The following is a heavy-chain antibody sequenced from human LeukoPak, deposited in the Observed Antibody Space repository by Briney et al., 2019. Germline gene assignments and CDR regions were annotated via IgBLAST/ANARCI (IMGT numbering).Heavy chain of an antibody. CDR1: GYTFTSYG. J-gene: IGHJ4*02. V-gene: IGHV1-18*01. CDR3: ARGGYYYDSSGYYGDY. Sequence: ASVKVSCKASGYTFTSYGTSWVRQAPGQGLEWMGWISAYNGNTNYAQKLQGRVTMTTDTSTSTAYMELRSLRSDDTAVYYCARGGYYYDSSGYYGDYWGQGTLVTVSS. D-gene: IGHD3-22*01. CDR2: ISAYNGNT.